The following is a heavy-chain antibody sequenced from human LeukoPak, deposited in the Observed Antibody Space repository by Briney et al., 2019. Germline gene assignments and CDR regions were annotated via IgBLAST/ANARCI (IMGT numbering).Heavy chain of an antibody. V-gene: IGHV4-4*07. D-gene: IGHD3-10*01. CDR2: IYTSGST. CDR1: GGSISSYY. J-gene: IGHJ5*02. Sequence: SQTLSLTCTVSGGSISSYYWSWIRQPAGKGLDWIGRIYTSGSTNYNPSLKSRVTISVDTSKNQFSLKLSSVTAADTAVYYCARDVHYYGVNNGLPFDPWGQGTLVTVAS. CDR3: ARDVHYYGVNNGLPFDP.